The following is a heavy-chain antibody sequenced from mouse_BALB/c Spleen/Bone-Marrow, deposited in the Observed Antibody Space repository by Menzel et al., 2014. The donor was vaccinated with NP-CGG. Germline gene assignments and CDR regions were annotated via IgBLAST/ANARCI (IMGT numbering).Heavy chain of an antibody. D-gene: IGHD3-1*01. J-gene: IGHJ2*01. CDR2: IRNKANGYTT. CDR3: ARDRAARATGYYFDY. CDR1: GSTFTDYY. V-gene: IGHV7-3*02. Sequence: EVQLVESGGGLVQPGGSLRLSCATSGSTFTDYYMSWVRQPPGKALEWLGFIRNKANGYTTEYSATVKGRFTISRDNSQSILYLQMNTLRAEDSATYYCARDRAARATGYYFDYWGQGTTLTVSS.